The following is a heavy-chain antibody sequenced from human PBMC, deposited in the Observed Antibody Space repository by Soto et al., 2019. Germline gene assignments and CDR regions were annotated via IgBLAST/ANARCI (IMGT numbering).Heavy chain of an antibody. Sequence: HPGGSLRLSCAASGFTFSSYGMCWVRQTPGKGLEWVSAISGSGGSTYYAASVKGRFTISRDNSNDTLYLQMNSLRAEDTAVYYCAKVGDTSTPTSDYWGQGTLVTVSS. V-gene: IGHV3-23*01. J-gene: IGHJ4*02. D-gene: IGHD3-10*01. CDR3: AKVGDTSTPTSDY. CDR1: GFTFSSYG. CDR2: ISGSGGST.